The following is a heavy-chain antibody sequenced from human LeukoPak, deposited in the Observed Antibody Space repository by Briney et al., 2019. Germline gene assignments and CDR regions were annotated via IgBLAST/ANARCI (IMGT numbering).Heavy chain of an antibody. Sequence: EASVKVSCKASGGTFSSYAISWVRQAPGQGLEWMGGIIPIFGTANYAQKFQGRVTITADKSTSTAYMELSSLRSEDTAVYYCARDRGDNSFDPWGQGTLVTVSS. V-gene: IGHV1-69*06. CDR1: GGTFSSYA. D-gene: IGHD3-10*01. J-gene: IGHJ5*02. CDR3: ARDRGDNSFDP. CDR2: IIPIFGTA.